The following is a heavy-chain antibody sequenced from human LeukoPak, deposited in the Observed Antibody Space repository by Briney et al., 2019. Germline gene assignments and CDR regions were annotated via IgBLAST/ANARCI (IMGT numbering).Heavy chain of an antibody. Sequence: GGSLRLSCAASGFTFSAYSMNWVRQAPGKGLEWVSSITSGDFVYFADSLKGRFTISRDNGKSSLYLQMNSLRAEDTAVYYCARGGFNMVRGVIIPSNPYFYYMDIWGKGTTVTVSS. J-gene: IGHJ6*03. D-gene: IGHD3-10*01. V-gene: IGHV3-69-1*01. CDR1: GFTFSAYS. CDR2: ITSGDFV. CDR3: ARGGFNMVRGVIIPSNPYFYYMDI.